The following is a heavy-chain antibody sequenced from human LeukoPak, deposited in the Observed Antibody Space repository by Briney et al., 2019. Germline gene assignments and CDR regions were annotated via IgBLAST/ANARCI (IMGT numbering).Heavy chain of an antibody. J-gene: IGHJ5*02. V-gene: IGHV3-74*01. CDR1: GFTFSSYW. D-gene: IGHD5-12*01. CDR3: AREGDSGYDHNWFDP. Sequence: GGSLRLSCAASGFTFSSYWMHWVRHAPGKGLVWVSRINSDGSSTSYADSVKGRFTISRDNAKNTLYLQMNSLRAEDTAVYYCAREGDSGYDHNWFDPWGQGTLVTVSS. CDR2: INSDGSST.